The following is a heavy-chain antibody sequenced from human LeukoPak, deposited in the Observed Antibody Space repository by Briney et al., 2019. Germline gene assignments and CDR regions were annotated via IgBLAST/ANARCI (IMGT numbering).Heavy chain of an antibody. Sequence: GESLKISCKGSGYSFTSYWIGWVRQMPGKGLEWMGIIYPGDSDTRYSPSLQGQVTISADKSISTAYLQWSSLKASDTAMYYCARTDYTYYDSSGYCFDYWGQGTLVTVSS. J-gene: IGHJ4*02. D-gene: IGHD3-22*01. V-gene: IGHV5-51*01. CDR1: GYSFTSYW. CDR3: ARTDYTYYDSSGYCFDY. CDR2: IYPGDSDT.